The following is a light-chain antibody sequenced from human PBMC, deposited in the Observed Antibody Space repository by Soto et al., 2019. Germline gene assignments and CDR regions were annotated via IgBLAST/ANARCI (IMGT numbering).Light chain of an antibody. J-gene: IGKJ3*01. CDR2: GAS. V-gene: IGKV3-20*01. CDR1: QSVSSNN. CDR3: QQYGRSPFT. Sequence: EIVLTQSPGTLSLSPGERATLSCRASQSVSSNNLAWYQQRPGQAPRVVIYGASTRATGIPERFSGSGSGTDFTLTIIRREPEEFAVYYCQQYGRSPFTFGPGTKVDIK.